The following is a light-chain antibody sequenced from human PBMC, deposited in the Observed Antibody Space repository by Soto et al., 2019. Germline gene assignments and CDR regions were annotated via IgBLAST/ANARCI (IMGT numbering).Light chain of an antibody. V-gene: IGLV2-8*01. Sequence: QSALTQPPSASGSPGQSVSVSCTGTCSDVGGYNYVSWYQQHPGKAPKLMIYEVSKRPSGVPDRFSGSKSGNTASLTVSGLQAEDEADYYCSSYAGSNNPYVFGTGTKLTVL. CDR3: SSYAGSNNPYV. CDR1: CSDVGGYNY. J-gene: IGLJ1*01. CDR2: EVS.